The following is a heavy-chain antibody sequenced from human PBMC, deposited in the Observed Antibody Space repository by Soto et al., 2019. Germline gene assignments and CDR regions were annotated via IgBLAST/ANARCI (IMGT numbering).Heavy chain of an antibody. V-gene: IGHV3-64*04. CDR2: VRGNGDPP. CDR1: GFTFSSYA. Sequence: GGSLRLSCSASGFTFSSYAMHWVRQAPGKGLEYVSGVRGNGDPPFYADSVKGRFTISRDNSKNTLYLKITSLKADATAVYIVVESRGGNNFDFFDWGQGALVTVSS. CDR3: VESRGGNNFDFFD. J-gene: IGHJ4*02. D-gene: IGHD5-12*01.